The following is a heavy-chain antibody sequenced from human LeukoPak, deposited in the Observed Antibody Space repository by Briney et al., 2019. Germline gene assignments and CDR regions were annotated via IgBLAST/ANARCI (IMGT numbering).Heavy chain of an antibody. CDR1: GFTFSSYG. CDR2: IRYDGSNK. CDR3: AKDRGVVRGVDY. D-gene: IGHD3-10*01. V-gene: IGHV3-30*02. Sequence: GGSLRLSCAASGFTFSSYGMHWVRQAPGKGLEWVAFIRYDGSNKYYADSVKGRLTISRDNSKNTLYLQMNSLRAEDTAVYYCAKDRGVVRGVDYWGQGTLVTVSS. J-gene: IGHJ4*02.